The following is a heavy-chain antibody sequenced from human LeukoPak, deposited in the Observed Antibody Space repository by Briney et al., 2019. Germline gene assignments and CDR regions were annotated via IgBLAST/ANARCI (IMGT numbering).Heavy chain of an antibody. Sequence: PSETLSLTCTFSVGSISSYYWSWIRQPAGKGLSWIGRIYTSGSTNYNPSLKSRVTMSVDTSKNQFSLKLSSVSAADTAVYYCAIVGGYGSGSVAPFDYWGQGTLVTVSS. CDR2: IYTSGST. CDR1: VGSISSYY. J-gene: IGHJ4*02. D-gene: IGHD3-10*01. CDR3: AIVGGYGSGSVAPFDY. V-gene: IGHV4-4*07.